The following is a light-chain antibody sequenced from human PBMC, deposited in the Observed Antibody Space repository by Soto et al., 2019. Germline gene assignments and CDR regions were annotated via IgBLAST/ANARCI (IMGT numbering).Light chain of an antibody. CDR1: QGVTTN. CDR3: QQYNNWPFS. J-gene: IGKJ5*01. V-gene: IGKV3-15*01. Sequence: EIRMTHSPGTLSVSPEERANLSCRAAQGVTTNFAWYQQKSGQSPRLLIYDVSNRATGVPARFSGSGSETDFTLTISGLRSEDSAVYFCQQYNNWPFSFGQGTRLEIK. CDR2: DVS.